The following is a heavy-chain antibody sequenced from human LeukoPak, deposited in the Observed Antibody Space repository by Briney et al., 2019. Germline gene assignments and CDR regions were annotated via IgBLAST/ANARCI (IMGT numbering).Heavy chain of an antibody. V-gene: IGHV4-34*01. CDR3: ARHACSGGSCYDFVAYFDY. D-gene: IGHD2-15*01. CDR1: GGSFSGYY. CDR2: INHSGST. J-gene: IGHJ4*02. Sequence: PSETLSLTCAVYGGSFSGYYWSWIRQPPGKGLEWIGEINHSGSTNYNPSLKSRVTISVDTSKNQFSLKLSSVTAADTAVYYCARHACSGGSCYDFVAYFDYWGQGTLVTVSS.